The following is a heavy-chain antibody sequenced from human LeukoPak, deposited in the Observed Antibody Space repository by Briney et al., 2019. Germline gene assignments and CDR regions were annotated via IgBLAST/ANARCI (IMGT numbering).Heavy chain of an antibody. V-gene: IGHV3-15*01. Sequence: GGSLRLSCAASGFTFSSYAMSWVRQAPGKGLEWVGRVKSKTDGGTTDYAAPVKGRFTISRDDSKNTLYLQMNSLKTEDTAVYYCATEWGYIDHWGQGTLVTVSS. CDR3: ATEWGYIDH. D-gene: IGHD3-16*02. CDR2: VKSKTDGGTT. J-gene: IGHJ4*02. CDR1: GFTFSSYA.